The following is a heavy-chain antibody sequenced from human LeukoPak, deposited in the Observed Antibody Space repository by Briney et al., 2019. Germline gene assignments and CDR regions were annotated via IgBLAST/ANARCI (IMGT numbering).Heavy chain of an antibody. D-gene: IGHD6-19*01. CDR1: GFTFSSYG. CDR3: ARGRGIAVAGTDY. Sequence: GGSLRLSSAASGFTFSSYGMHWVRQAPGKGLEWVAVIWYDGSNQDYADSVKGRFTIFRDNTKNTLYLQMNSLRAEDTAVYYCARGRGIAVAGTDYWGQGTLVTVSS. J-gene: IGHJ4*02. CDR2: IWYDGSNQ. V-gene: IGHV3-33*01.